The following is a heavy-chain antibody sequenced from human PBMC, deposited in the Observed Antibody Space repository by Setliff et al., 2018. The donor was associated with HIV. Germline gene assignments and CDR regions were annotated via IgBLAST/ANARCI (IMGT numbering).Heavy chain of an antibody. CDR1: GFTFSSYN. V-gene: IGHV3-21*01. Sequence: GGSLRLSCAASGFTFSSYNMNWVRQAPGKGLEWVSSISRSSTFIHYGDSVKGRFTISRDNTKNSLYLQMNSLRAEDTAVYYCAKGDSFVFSYVYPDYWGPGTLVTVSS. J-gene: IGHJ4*02. CDR2: ISRSSTFI. D-gene: IGHD3-22*01. CDR3: AKGDSFVFSYVYPDY.